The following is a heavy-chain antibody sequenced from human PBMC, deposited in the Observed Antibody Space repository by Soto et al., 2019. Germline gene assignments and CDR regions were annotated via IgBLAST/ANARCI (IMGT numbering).Heavy chain of an antibody. D-gene: IGHD3-9*01. J-gene: IGHJ4*02. CDR3: ARVTGYYASDY. CDR1: GYTFTSYA. V-gene: IGHV1-3*01. Sequence: QVQLVQSGAEVKKPGASVKVSCKASGYTFTSYAMHWVRQAPGQRLEWMGWINAGNGNTKYSQKFQGRVTITRDTSASTAYMELSSLRSEDTAVYYCARVTGYYASDYWGQGTLVTVSS. CDR2: INAGNGNT.